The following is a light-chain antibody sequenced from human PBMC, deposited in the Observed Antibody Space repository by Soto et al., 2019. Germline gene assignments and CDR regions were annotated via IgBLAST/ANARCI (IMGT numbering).Light chain of an antibody. J-gene: IGKJ1*01. CDR2: ATS. CDR3: QQYGRSGT. V-gene: IGKV3-20*01. Sequence: EIVLTQSPGTLSLSPGERATLSFRASQSVSRTYLAWYQQKPVQAPRLLIYATSSRATGIPDRFSGSGSGTDSTLTISRLEPEDFAVYYCQQYGRSGTFGQGTKVDIK. CDR1: QSVSRTY.